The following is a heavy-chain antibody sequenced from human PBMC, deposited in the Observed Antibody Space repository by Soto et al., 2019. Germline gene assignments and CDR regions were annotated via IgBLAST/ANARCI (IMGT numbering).Heavy chain of an antibody. D-gene: IGHD5-18*01. J-gene: IGHJ4*02. CDR1: GGSISSYY. CDR3: ARRYGSCFDY. CDR2: IYYSGST. Sequence: QVQLQESGPGLVKPSETLSLTCTVSGGSISSYYWSWIRQPPGKGLEWIGYIYYSGSTNYNPSLXSXAXIXXDTSTNQFSLKLSSVTAADTAVYYCARRYGSCFDYWGQGTLVTVSS. V-gene: IGHV4-59*08.